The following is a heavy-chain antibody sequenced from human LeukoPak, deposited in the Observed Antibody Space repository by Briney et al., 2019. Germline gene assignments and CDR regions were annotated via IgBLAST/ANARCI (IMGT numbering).Heavy chain of an antibody. D-gene: IGHD4-17*01. CDR1: GFTFSSYA. Sequence: GGSLRLSCAASGFTFSSYAMHWVRQAPGKGLEWVAVISYDGSNKYYADSVKGRFTISRDNSKNTLYLQMNSLRAEDTAVYYCARDLFSMTTVTPYWGYWGQGTLVTVSS. CDR2: ISYDGSNK. V-gene: IGHV3-30*04. J-gene: IGHJ4*02. CDR3: ARDLFSMTTVTPYWGY.